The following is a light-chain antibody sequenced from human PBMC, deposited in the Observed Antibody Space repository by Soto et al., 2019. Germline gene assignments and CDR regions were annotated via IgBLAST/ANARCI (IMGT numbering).Light chain of an antibody. J-gene: IGKJ1*01. CDR3: QQYGSSSWT. V-gene: IGKV3-20*01. CDR1: QSVSSSY. CDR2: GAS. Sequence: ELVLTQSPGTLSLSPGERATLSCRASQSVSSSYFAWYQQRFGQAPRLLIYGASSRATGIPDRFSGSGSGTDFTLTISRLEPEDFAVYYCQQYGSSSWTFGQGTRWISN.